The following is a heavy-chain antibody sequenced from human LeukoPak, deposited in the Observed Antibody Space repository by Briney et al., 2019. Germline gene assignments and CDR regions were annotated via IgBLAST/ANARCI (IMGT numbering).Heavy chain of an antibody. V-gene: IGHV3-53*01. J-gene: IGHJ4*02. Sequence: GGSLRLSCAASGFAVSTNYMSWVRQAPGKGLEWVSVIFSGDNTYYSDSVKGRFTISRDNSKNMLNLQMNSLRAEDTAVYYCARDREIYGSGRALNYFDYWGQGTLVTVSS. CDR1: GFAVSTNY. CDR3: ARDREIYGSGRALNYFDY. CDR2: IFSGDNT. D-gene: IGHD3-10*01.